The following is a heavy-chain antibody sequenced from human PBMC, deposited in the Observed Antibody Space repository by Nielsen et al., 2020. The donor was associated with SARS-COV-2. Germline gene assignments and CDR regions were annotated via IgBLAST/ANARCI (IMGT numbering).Heavy chain of an antibody. Sequence: ESLKISCAASGFTFNSYAMTWVRQAPGKGLEWVSVIYSGGSTYYADSVKGRFTISRDNSKNTLYLQMNSLRAEDTAVYYCARGGYCSGGSCHYYYYMDVWGKGTTVTASS. CDR3: ARGGYCSGGSCHYYYYMDV. V-gene: IGHV3-53*01. CDR2: IYSGGST. J-gene: IGHJ6*03. D-gene: IGHD2-15*01. CDR1: GFTFNSYA.